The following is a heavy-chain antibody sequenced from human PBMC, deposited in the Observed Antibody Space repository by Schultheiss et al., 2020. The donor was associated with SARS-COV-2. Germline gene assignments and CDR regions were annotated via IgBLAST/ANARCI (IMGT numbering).Heavy chain of an antibody. D-gene: IGHD1-26*01. J-gene: IGHJ6*02. Sequence: SVKVSCKASGGTFSSYAISWVRQAPGQGLEWMGGIIPIFGTANYAQKFQGRVTMTTDTSTSTAYMELRSLKADDTAVYYCARDCREERKKYYYFGMDVWGQGTTVTVSS. CDR2: IIPIFGTA. CDR1: GGTFSSYA. CDR3: ARDCREERKKYYYFGMDV. V-gene: IGHV1-69*05.